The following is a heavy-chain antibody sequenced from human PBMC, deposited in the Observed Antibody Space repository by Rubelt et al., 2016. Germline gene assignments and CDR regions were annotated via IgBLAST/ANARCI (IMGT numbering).Heavy chain of an antibody. CDR2: IKQLGSEK. CDR1: GFSFGSHW. D-gene: IGHD5-18*01. Sequence: GGSLRLSCVGSGFSFGSHWMSWVRQAPGKGLEWVASIKQLGSEKHYVDSVRARFTISRDDARSSLFLQMNSLRADDTAVYYCATDRAGYSYGHSSFDYWGQGTQVTVSS. V-gene: IGHV3-7*01. J-gene: IGHJ4*02. CDR3: ATDRAGYSYGHSSFDY.